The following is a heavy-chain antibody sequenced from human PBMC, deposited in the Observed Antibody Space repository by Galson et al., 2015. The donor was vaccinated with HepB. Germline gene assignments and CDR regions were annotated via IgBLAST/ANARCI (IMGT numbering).Heavy chain of an antibody. CDR3: ASRAGASGGFAYDY. Sequence: SLRLSCAASAFTFSNYAMHWVRQAPGKGLEWLAVILYDGHNNYYADSARGRFSISRDNSKRTLYLLMNSLRVEDTAVYYCASRAGASGGFAYDYWGQGTLVIVSS. V-gene: IGHV3-30*04. CDR2: ILYDGHNN. D-gene: IGHD3-10*01. J-gene: IGHJ4*02. CDR1: AFTFSNYA.